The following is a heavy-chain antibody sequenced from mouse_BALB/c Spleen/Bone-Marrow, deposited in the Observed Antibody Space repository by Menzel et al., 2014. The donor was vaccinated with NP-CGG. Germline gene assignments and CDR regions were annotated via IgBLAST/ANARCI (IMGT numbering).Heavy chain of an antibody. J-gene: IGHJ4*01. CDR2: IDPANGNT. V-gene: IGHV14-3*02. CDR3: ARWLLNYYAMDY. Sequence: VQLQQSGAELVKPGASVKLSCTASGFNIKDTYVHWVKQRPEQGLEWIGRIDPANGNTKYDPKFQGKATITADTSSNTAYLQLSSLTSEDTAVYYCARWLLNYYAMDYWGQGTSVTVSS. D-gene: IGHD2-3*01. CDR1: GFNIKDTY.